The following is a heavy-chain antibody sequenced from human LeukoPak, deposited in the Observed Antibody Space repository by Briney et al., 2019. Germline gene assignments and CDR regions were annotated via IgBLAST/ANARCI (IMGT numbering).Heavy chain of an antibody. V-gene: IGHV3-7*01. CDR3: ARADYYDSSGPLD. Sequence: GGSLRLSCAASGFTFSSYWMSWVRQAPGKGLEWVANIKQDGSEKDYVDSVKGRFTISRDNAKNSLYLQMNSLRAEDTAVYYCARADYYDSSGPLDWGQGTLVTVSS. CDR1: GFTFSSYW. D-gene: IGHD3-22*01. J-gene: IGHJ1*01. CDR2: IKQDGSEK.